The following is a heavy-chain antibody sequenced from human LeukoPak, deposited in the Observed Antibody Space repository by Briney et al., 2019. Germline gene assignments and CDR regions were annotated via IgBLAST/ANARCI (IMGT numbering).Heavy chain of an antibody. D-gene: IGHD3-3*01. V-gene: IGHV1-46*01. Sequence: GASVTVSCTASGGTFSSYAISWVRQAPGQGLEWMGMINPSGGSTTYAQRFHGRLTMTRDTSTSTVYMELSSLRSEDTAVYYCARGPILLRFLDVWGQGTTVTVSS. CDR1: GGTFSSYA. CDR2: INPSGGST. CDR3: ARGPILLRFLDV. J-gene: IGHJ6*02.